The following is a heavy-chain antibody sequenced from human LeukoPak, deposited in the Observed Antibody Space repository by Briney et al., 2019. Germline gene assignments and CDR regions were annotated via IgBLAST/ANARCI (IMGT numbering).Heavy chain of an antibody. Sequence: GGSLRLSCAASGFTFNTYAMTWVRQAPGKGLEWVSAISGSGGGTYYADSVKGRFTISRDNSKNTLYLQMSSLTAEDTAVYYCAKGLKAVSVVAGAFYYYYYMDVWGKGTTVTVSS. D-gene: IGHD6-19*01. V-gene: IGHV3-23*01. CDR1: GFTFNTYA. CDR2: ISGSGGGT. J-gene: IGHJ6*03. CDR3: AKGLKAVSVVAGAFYYYYYMDV.